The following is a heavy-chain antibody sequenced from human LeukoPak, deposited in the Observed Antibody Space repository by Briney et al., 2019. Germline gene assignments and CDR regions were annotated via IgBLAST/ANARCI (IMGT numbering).Heavy chain of an antibody. V-gene: IGHV3-64*01. CDR3: AREYCSNGVCYKRFDY. Sequence: GGSLRLSCAGSGFTFSSYAMHWVRQAPGKGLEYVSGISSNGGRTYHANSVKDRFTISRDNSKNTLYLQMGSLRAEDMAVYYCAREYCSNGVCYKRFDYWGQGTLVTVSS. CDR2: ISSNGGRT. D-gene: IGHD2-8*01. CDR1: GFTFSSYA. J-gene: IGHJ4*02.